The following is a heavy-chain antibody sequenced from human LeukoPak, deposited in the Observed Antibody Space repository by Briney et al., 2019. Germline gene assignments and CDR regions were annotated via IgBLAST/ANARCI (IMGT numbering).Heavy chain of an antibody. D-gene: IGHD3-10*01. Sequence: GSLRLSCAASGFTFSSYWMHWVRQAPGKGLVWVSRINSDGSSTSYADSVKGRFTISRDNAKNTLYLQMNSLRAEDTAVYYCARGMVRGVIISHWGQGTLVTVSS. V-gene: IGHV3-74*01. CDR1: GFTFSSYW. CDR3: ARGMVRGVIISH. J-gene: IGHJ4*02. CDR2: INSDGSST.